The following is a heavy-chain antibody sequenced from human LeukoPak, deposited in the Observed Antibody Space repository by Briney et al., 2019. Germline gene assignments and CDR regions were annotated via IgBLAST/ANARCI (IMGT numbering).Heavy chain of an antibody. CDR3: AKVGLEWQWLTHFDY. V-gene: IGHV3-23*01. CDR1: GFTFSNHA. Sequence: PGGSLRLSCAASGFTFSNHAMNWVRQAPGKGLEWVSGISGSGGSSSYADSVKGRFTISRDNSKNTMHLQMNSLRAEDTAVYYCAKVGLEWQWLTHFDYWGPGTLVTVSS. CDR2: ISGSGGSS. J-gene: IGHJ4*02. D-gene: IGHD6-19*01.